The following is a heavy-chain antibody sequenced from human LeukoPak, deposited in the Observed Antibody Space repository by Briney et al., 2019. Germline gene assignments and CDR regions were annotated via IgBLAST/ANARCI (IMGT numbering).Heavy chain of an antibody. D-gene: IGHD3-10*01. Sequence: ASVKVSCKASGYTLTELSMHWVRQAPGKGLEWMGGFDPEDGETIYAQKFQGRVTMTEDTSTDTAYMELSSLRSEDTAVYYCATDLLGAHITMVRGVSDAFDIWSQGTMVTVSS. CDR1: GYTLTELS. CDR3: ATDLLGAHITMVRGVSDAFDI. CDR2: FDPEDGET. J-gene: IGHJ3*02. V-gene: IGHV1-24*01.